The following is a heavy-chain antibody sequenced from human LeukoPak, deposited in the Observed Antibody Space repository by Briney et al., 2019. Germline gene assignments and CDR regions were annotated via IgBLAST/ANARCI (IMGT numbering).Heavy chain of an antibody. CDR3: ARDRDSSGWYKGPLDY. D-gene: IGHD6-19*01. Sequence: SVTVSCKASGGTFSSYAISWVRQAPGQGLEWMGGIIPIFGTANYAQKFQGRVTITADESTSTAYMELSSLRSEDTAVYYCARDRDSSGWYKGPLDYWGQGSLVTVSS. CDR1: GGTFSSYA. V-gene: IGHV1-69*13. CDR2: IIPIFGTA. J-gene: IGHJ4*02.